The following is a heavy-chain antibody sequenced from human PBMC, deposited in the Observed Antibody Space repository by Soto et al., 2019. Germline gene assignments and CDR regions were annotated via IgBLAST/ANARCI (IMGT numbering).Heavy chain of an antibody. CDR1: GGTFSSYA. D-gene: IGHD3-3*01. CDR2: IIPIFGTA. J-gene: IGHJ3*02. Sequence: QVQLVQSGAEVKKPGSSVKVSCKASGGTFSSYAISWVRQAPGQGLEWMGGIIPIFGTANYAQKFQGRVTIAAHKSTSTAYRELSSLRSEDTAVYYCARDLRHYDFWSGARDAFDIWGQGTMVTVSS. V-gene: IGHV1-69*06. CDR3: ARDLRHYDFWSGARDAFDI.